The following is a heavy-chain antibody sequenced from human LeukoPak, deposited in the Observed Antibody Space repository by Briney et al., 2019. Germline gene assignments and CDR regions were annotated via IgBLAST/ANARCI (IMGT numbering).Heavy chain of an antibody. V-gene: IGHV5-51*01. CDR2: IYPGDSDT. CDR1: GYSFTSYW. D-gene: IGHD2/OR15-2a*01. CDR3: ARRIAGSGSDY. Sequence: GESLKISCKGSGYSFTSYWIGWVRQMPGKGLEWMGIIYPGDSDTRYSPSFQGQVTISVDKSVSTAYLQWRSLKASDSAIYFCARRIAGSGSDYWGQGTLVTVSS. J-gene: IGHJ4*02.